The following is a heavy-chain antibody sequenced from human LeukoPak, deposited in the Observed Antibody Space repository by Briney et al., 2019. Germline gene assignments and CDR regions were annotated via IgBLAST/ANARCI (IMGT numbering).Heavy chain of an antibody. J-gene: IGHJ4*02. D-gene: IGHD2-15*01. CDR3: ARHKYCSGRTCSFDY. Sequence: GGSLRLSCAASEFTFSSYAMSWVRQAPGKGLEWVSAIGGGGGSTYYADSVKGRFTISRENSKNTLYLQMNSLRAEDTALYYCARHKYCSGRTCSFDYWGQGTLVTVSS. CDR1: EFTFSSYA. V-gene: IGHV3-23*01. CDR2: IGGGGGST.